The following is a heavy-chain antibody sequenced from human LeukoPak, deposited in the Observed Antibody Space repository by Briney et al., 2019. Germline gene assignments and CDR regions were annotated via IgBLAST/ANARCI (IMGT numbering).Heavy chain of an antibody. V-gene: IGHV4-61*02. D-gene: IGHD3-22*01. CDR3: ARAYYDSSGYSFEPGDYYYYYMDV. CDR2: IYTSGST. J-gene: IGHJ6*03. Sequence: PSETLSLTCTVSGGSISSGSYYWSWIRQPAGKGLEWIGRIYTSGSTNYNPSLKSRVTISVDTSKNQFSLKLSSVTAADTAVYYCARAYYDSSGYSFEPGDYYYYYMDVWGKGGTVTVSS. CDR1: GGSISSGSYY.